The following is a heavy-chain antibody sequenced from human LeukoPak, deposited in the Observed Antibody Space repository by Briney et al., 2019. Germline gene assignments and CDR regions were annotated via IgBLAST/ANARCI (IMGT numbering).Heavy chain of an antibody. CDR3: GRVGAAHPSDYGGYYYFDY. J-gene: IGHJ4*02. Sequence: SETLSLTCSVSGYSISSGYYWGWTRQPPGKGLEWIGINYHSGNTLYNPSLKSRVTISVDTSKNQFSLKLRSVTAADTAVYYCGRVGAAHPSDYGGYYYFDYWGQGNLVTVSS. CDR2: NYHSGNT. D-gene: IGHD4-23*01. V-gene: IGHV4-38-2*02. CDR1: GYSISSGYY.